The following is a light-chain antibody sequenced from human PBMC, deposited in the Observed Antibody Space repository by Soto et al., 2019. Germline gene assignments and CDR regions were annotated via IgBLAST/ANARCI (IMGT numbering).Light chain of an antibody. CDR2: DAS. CDR1: QSISSW. Sequence: DIQLTQSPSLRSASVGDRVTITCRASQSISSWLAWYQQKPGKAPKLLIYDASSLESGVPSRFSGSGSGTEFTLTISSLQPDDFATYYCQQYNSYWTFGQGTKVDI. CDR3: QQYNSYWT. V-gene: IGKV1-5*01. J-gene: IGKJ1*01.